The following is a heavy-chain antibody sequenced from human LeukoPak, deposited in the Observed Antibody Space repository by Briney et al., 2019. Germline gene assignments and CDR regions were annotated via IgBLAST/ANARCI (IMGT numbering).Heavy chain of an antibody. D-gene: IGHD2-2*01. Sequence: ASVKVSCKASGYTFTSYDINWVRQATGQGLEWMGWMNPNSGNTGYARKFQGRVTITRNTSISTAYMELSSLRSEDTAVYYCARELAGYCSSTSCSLFDPWGQGTLVTVSS. CDR1: GYTFTSYD. CDR3: ARELAGYCSSTSCSLFDP. CDR2: MNPNSGNT. V-gene: IGHV1-8*03. J-gene: IGHJ5*02.